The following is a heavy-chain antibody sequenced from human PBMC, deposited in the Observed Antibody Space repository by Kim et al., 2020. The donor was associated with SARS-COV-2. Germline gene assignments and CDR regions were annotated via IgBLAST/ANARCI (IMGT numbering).Heavy chain of an antibody. Sequence: ASVKVSCKVSGYTLTELSMHWVRQAPGKGLEWMGGFDPEDGETIYAQKFQGRVTMTEDTSTDTAYMELSSLRSEDTAVYYCATDPGGVDQSYYYYGMDVWGQGTTVTVSS. J-gene: IGHJ6*02. V-gene: IGHV1-24*01. CDR2: FDPEDGET. CDR1: GYTLTELS. CDR3: ATDPGGVDQSYYYYGMDV. D-gene: IGHD2-15*01.